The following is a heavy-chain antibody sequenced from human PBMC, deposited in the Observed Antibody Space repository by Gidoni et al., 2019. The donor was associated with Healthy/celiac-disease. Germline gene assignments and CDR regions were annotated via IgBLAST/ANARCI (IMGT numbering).Heavy chain of an antibody. J-gene: IGHJ4*02. Sequence: GKGLEWMGRIDPSDSYTNYSPSFQGHVTISANKSISTAYLQWSSLKATDNAMYYCARRGVYGSGSYGYWGQGTLVTVSS. V-gene: IGHV5-10-1*01. CDR2: IDPSDSYT. D-gene: IGHD3-10*01. CDR3: ARRGVYGSGSYGY.